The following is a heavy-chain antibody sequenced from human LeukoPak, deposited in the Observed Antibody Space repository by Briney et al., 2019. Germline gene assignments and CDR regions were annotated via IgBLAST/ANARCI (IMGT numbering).Heavy chain of an antibody. V-gene: IGHV4-34*01. J-gene: IGHJ4*02. D-gene: IGHD5-12*01. CDR2: SNHCGST. Sequence: PSETLSLTCAVYGGSFSGYYWSWIRHPPGKGLEWMGKSNHCGSTNYNQSLKSRVTISVDTSSNQFSLTLRSVTAADTAVYYCARAAALRANSGYDYWGQATMATVSS. CDR1: GGSFSGYY. CDR3: ARAAALRANSGYDY.